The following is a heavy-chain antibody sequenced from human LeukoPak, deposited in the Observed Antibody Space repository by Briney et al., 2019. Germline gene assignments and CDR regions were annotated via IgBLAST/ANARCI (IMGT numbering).Heavy chain of an antibody. V-gene: IGHV4-30-2*01. Sequence: SETLSLTSALSGGSTSRGGYSWSWIRQPPGKGLEWIGYIYHSGITYYNPSLKSRVPLSLDRSKNQLSLKLTSVTPADTAVYYCARRVVAIFYFDYGSQGALVTV. CDR3: ARRVVAIFYFDY. CDR2: IYHSGIT. CDR1: GGSTSRGGYS. J-gene: IGHJ4*02. D-gene: IGHD3-3*01.